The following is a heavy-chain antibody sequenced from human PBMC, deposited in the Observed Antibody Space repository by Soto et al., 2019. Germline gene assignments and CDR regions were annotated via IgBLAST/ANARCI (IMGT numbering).Heavy chain of an antibody. D-gene: IGHD1-1*01. J-gene: IGHJ5*01. Sequence: QLQLQESGSGLVRPSQTLSLTCAVSGGSISSGGYSWNWLRQPPGKGLEWIGYIYHGGSTLYNPSLKNRVTRAVDKSMNQFSLKLISVSAADTPVYYCARDQLEGHWFDPWGQGALVTVSS. V-gene: IGHV4-30-2*01. CDR3: ARDQLEGHWFDP. CDR2: IYHGGST. CDR1: GGSISSGGYS.